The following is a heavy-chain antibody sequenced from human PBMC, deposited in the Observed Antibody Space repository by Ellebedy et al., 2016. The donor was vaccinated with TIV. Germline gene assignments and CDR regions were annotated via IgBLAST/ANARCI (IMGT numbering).Heavy chain of an antibody. V-gene: IGHV1-69*13. Sequence: AASVKVSCKASGGTFSSYAISWVRQAPGQGLEWMGGIIPIFGTADYAQKFQGRVTITADESTSTAYMELSSLRSEDTAVYYCARDLETYYNDSSGPRGAFDIWGQGTMVTVSS. CDR2: IIPIFGTA. D-gene: IGHD3-22*01. CDR3: ARDLETYYNDSSGPRGAFDI. CDR1: GGTFSSYA. J-gene: IGHJ3*02.